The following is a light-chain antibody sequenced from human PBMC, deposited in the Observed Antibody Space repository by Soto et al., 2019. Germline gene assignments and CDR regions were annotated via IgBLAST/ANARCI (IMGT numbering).Light chain of an antibody. Sequence: DIQMTQSPSTLSASVGDRVIITCRASQSISSWLAWYQQKPGKAPKLLIYKASSLESGVPSRLSGSGSGTEFTLTISSLQPDDFATYYCQQYNSYWTFGQG. CDR1: QSISSW. CDR2: KAS. V-gene: IGKV1-5*03. J-gene: IGKJ1*01. CDR3: QQYNSYWT.